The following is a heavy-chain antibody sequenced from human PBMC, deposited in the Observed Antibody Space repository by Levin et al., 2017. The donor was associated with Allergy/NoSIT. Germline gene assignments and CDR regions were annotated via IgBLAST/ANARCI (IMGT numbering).Heavy chain of an antibody. CDR1: GFTFSSYW. CDR3: ARDPLVVVPAATPHYYYYGMDV. Sequence: GGSLRLSCAASGFTFSSYWMHWVRQAPGKGLVWVSRINSDGSSTSYADSVKGRFTISRDNAKNTLYLQMNSLRAEDTAVYYCARDPLVVVPAATPHYYYYGMDVWGQGTTVTVSS. D-gene: IGHD2-2*01. CDR2: INSDGSST. V-gene: IGHV3-74*01. J-gene: IGHJ6*02.